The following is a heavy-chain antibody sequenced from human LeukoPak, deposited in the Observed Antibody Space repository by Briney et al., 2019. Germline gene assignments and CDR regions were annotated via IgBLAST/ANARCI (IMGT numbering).Heavy chain of an antibody. CDR3: ATDFYDTT. D-gene: IGHD3-22*01. J-gene: IGHJ5*02. Sequence: GGSLRLSCATSGFTFSNAWMNWVRQAPGKGLEWVGRIRSNSDGGTIDYAAPVKGRFALSRDDSKNTLYLRMNSLQTEDTAVYYCATDFYDTTWGQGTLVTVSS. CDR1: GFTFSNAW. V-gene: IGHV3-15*07. CDR2: IRSNSDGGTI.